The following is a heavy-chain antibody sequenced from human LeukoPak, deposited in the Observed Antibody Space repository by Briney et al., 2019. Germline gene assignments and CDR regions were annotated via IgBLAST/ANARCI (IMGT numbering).Heavy chain of an antibody. CDR1: GGSISSYY. CDR3: ARGASHGQDDFDY. Sequence: PSETLSLTCTVSGGSISSYYWSWIRQPPGKGLEWIGYIYYSGSTNYNPSLKSRVTISVDTSKNQFSLKLSSVTAADTAVYYCARGASHGQDDFDYWGQGTLVTVSS. J-gene: IGHJ4*02. CDR2: IYYSGST. V-gene: IGHV4-59*01.